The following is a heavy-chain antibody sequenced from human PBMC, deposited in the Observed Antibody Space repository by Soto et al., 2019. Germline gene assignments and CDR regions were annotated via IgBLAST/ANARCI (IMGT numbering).Heavy chain of an antibody. Sequence: PGGSLRLSCAASGFTFDDYAMHWVRQAPGKGLEWVSGISWNSGSIGYADSVKGRFTISRDNAKNSLYLQMNSLRAEDTALYYCAKDHGNYYYSYMDVWGKGTTVTVSS. CDR2: ISWNSGSI. CDR1: GFTFDDYA. V-gene: IGHV3-9*01. J-gene: IGHJ6*03. CDR3: AKDHGNYYYSYMDV.